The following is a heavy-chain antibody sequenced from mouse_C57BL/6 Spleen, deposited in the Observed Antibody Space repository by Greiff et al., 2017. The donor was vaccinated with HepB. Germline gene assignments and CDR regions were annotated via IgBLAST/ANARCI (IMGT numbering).Heavy chain of an antibody. CDR3: ARRSRNYFDY. CDR2: ISGGGGNT. CDR1: GFTFSSYT. D-gene: IGHD1-1*01. V-gene: IGHV5-9*01. J-gene: IGHJ2*01. Sequence: EVQRVESGGGLVKPGGSLKLSCAASGFTFSSYTMSWVRQTPEKRLEWVATISGGGGNTYYPDSVKGRFTISRDNAKNTLYLQMSSLRSEDTALYYCARRSRNYFDYWGQGTTLTVSS.